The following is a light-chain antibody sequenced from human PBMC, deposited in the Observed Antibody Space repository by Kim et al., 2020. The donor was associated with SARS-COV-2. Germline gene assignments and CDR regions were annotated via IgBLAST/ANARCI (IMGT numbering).Light chain of an antibody. V-gene: IGLV2-14*01. CDR3: SSYTSSSIFYV. CDR1: SSDVGGYNY. J-gene: IGLJ1*01. Sequence: QSALTQPASVSGSPGQSITISCTGTSSDVGGYNYVSWYQQHPGKAPKLMIYDVSKRPSGVSNRFSGSKSGNMASLTISGLQAEDEADYYCSSYTSSSIFYVFGTGTKVTVL. CDR2: DVS.